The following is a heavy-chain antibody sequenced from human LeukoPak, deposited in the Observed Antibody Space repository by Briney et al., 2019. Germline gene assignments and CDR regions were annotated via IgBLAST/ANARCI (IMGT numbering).Heavy chain of an antibody. CDR1: GFSLSGYG. V-gene: IGHV3-30-3*01. Sequence: SLRLSCAASGFSLSGYGMHWVRQAPGKGLEWVAVISYDGSKKYYADSVKGRFTISRDNPKNTQYLEMNSLKAEDTAVYYCARVRAAHYYDYWGQGTLVTVSS. CDR2: ISYDGSKK. D-gene: IGHD6-6*01. CDR3: ARVRAAHYYDY. J-gene: IGHJ4*02.